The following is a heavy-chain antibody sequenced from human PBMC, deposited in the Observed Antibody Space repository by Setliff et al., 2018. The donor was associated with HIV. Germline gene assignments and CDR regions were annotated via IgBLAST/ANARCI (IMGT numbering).Heavy chain of an antibody. Sequence: GGSLRLSCAASGFTFSSYSMNWVRQAPGKGLEWVSSISSSSSYIYYADSVKGRFTISRDNTKNTLYLQMNSLRAEDTAVYYCVREGWSLLRYFDYMDVWGKGTTVTVSS. V-gene: IGHV3-21*01. D-gene: IGHD3-9*01. CDR1: GFTFSSYS. J-gene: IGHJ6*03. CDR2: ISSSSSYI. CDR3: VREGWSLLRYFDYMDV.